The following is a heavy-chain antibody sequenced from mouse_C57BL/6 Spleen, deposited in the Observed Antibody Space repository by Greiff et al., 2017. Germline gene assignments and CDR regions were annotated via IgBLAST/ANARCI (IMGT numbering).Heavy chain of an antibody. V-gene: IGHV1-75*01. CDR2: IFPGSGST. Sequence: QVQLQQSGPELVKPGASVKISCKASGYTFTDYYINWVKQRPGQGLEWIGWIFPGSGSTYYNEKFKGKATLTVDKSSSTAYMLLSSLTSEDSAVYFCARGALFTAVVATPYFDYWGQGTTLTVSS. D-gene: IGHD1-1*01. CDR1: GYTFTDYY. J-gene: IGHJ2*01. CDR3: ARGALFTAVVATPYFDY.